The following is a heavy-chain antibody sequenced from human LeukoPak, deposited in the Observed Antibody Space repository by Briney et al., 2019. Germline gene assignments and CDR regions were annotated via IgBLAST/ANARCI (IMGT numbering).Heavy chain of an antibody. D-gene: IGHD2-15*01. CDR1: GGSFSGCY. J-gene: IGHJ4*02. V-gene: IGHV4-34*01. CDR2: INHSGST. Sequence: SETLSLTCAVYGGSFSGCYWSWIRQPPGKGLEWIGEINHSGSTNYNPSLKSRVTISVDTSKNQFSLKLSSVTAADTAVYYCAINLGYCGGGTCHPSFDYWGQGTLVTVSS. CDR3: AINLGYCGGGTCHPSFDY.